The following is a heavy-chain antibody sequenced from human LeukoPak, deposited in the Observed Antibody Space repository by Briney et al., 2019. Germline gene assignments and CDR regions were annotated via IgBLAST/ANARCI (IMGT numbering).Heavy chain of an antibody. J-gene: IGHJ4*02. CDR2: IYYSGST. V-gene: IGHV4-59*01. CDR1: GGSISSYY. CDR3: ARVIAAATNDYYFDY. D-gene: IGHD6-13*01. Sequence: PSETLSLTCTVSGGSISSYYWSWIRQPPGKGLEWIGYIYYSGSTTYNPSLRSRVTISVDTSKNQFSLKLTSVTAADTTVYYCARVIAAATNDYYFDYWGQGTLVTVSS.